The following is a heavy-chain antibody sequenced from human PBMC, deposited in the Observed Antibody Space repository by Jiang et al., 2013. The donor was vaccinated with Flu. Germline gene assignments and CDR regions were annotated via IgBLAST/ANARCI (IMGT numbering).Heavy chain of an antibody. Sequence: GPGLVKPSETLSLTCAVSGYSLSSGYYWGWIRQPPGKGLEWIGSIYHSGMTYYNPSLKSRVTMSVDTSKNQFSLRLSSVTATDTAVYYCAFETETFITLIVYFWGPFDYWARDLVTASS. CDR2: IYHSGMT. CDR3: AFETETFITLIVYFWGPFDY. J-gene: IGHJ4*02. D-gene: IGHD3-22*01. V-gene: IGHV4-38-2*01. CDR1: GYSLSSGYY.